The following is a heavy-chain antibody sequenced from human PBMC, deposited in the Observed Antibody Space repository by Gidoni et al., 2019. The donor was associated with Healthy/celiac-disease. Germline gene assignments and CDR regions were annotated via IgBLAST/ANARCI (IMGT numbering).Heavy chain of an antibody. CDR3: AREKRDYYDSSGYYYVYYYYYMDV. V-gene: IGHV1-2*02. Sequence: QLVQSGAEVKKPGSSVKVSCKASVYTFTSYYMHWVRSAPGQGLEWMGWINPNSGGTNYAQKFQGRVTMTRDTSISTAYMELSRLRSDDTAVYYCAREKRDYYDSSGYYYVYYYYYMDVWGKGTTVTVS. J-gene: IGHJ6*03. D-gene: IGHD3-22*01. CDR1: VYTFTSYY. CDR2: INPNSGGT.